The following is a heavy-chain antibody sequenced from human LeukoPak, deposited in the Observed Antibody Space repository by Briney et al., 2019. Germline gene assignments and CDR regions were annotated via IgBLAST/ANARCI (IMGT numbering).Heavy chain of an antibody. V-gene: IGHV1-2*02. Sequence: ASVKVSCKASGYTFTNYYMHWVRQAPGQGLEWMGWINPNSAGGTSYAQKFQDRVTLTRDTSISTVYMELSRLRSDDTAVYYCARHPILDYWGQGTLVIVSS. CDR1: GYTFTNYY. J-gene: IGHJ4*02. CDR3: ARHPILDY. CDR2: INPNSAGGT.